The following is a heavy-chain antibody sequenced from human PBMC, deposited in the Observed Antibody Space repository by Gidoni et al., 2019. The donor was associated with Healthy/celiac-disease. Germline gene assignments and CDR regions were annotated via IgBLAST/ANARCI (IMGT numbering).Heavy chain of an antibody. J-gene: IGHJ6*03. CDR2: IWYDGSNK. V-gene: IGHV3-33*01. D-gene: IGHD2-2*01. CDR1: GFTFSSYG. Sequence: QVQLVASGGGVVQPGRSLRLSCAASGFTFSSYGMHWVRQAPGKGLEWVAVIWYDGSNKYYADSVKGRFTISRDNSKNTLYLQMNSLRAEDTAVYYCARDSYCSSTSCYGYAMDVWGKGTTVTVSS. CDR3: ARDSYCSSTSCYGYAMDV.